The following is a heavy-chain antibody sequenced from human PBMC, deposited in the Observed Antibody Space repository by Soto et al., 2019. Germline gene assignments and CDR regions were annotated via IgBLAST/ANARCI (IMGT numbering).Heavy chain of an antibody. J-gene: IGHJ4*02. Sequence: QITLKESGPTLVKPTQTLTLTCTFSGLSLSTSGVGVAWIRQRPGKALKWLALIYWDDDKRYSPSLKSSLTITKDTSKSQVVLRMSNMDPVDTATYYCAHIRDDYGDYFDYWGQGTLVTVSS. CDR1: GLSLSTSGVG. V-gene: IGHV2-5*02. CDR2: IYWDDDK. CDR3: AHIRDDYGDYFDY. D-gene: IGHD4-17*01.